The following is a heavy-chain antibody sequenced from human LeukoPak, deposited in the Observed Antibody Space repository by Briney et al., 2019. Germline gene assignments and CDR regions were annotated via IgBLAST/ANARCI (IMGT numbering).Heavy chain of an antibody. CDR2: TYYRSKWFN. Sequence: SQTLSVTCVISGDSVSSKSAAWNRIRQSPSRGLEWLGRTYYRSKWFNDYAVSVKGRITINPDASKNQFSLQLNSVTPEDTAVYFCARTSGYFDYWGQGALVTVSS. D-gene: IGHD6-19*01. CDR1: GDSVSSKSAA. V-gene: IGHV6-1*01. CDR3: ARTSGYFDY. J-gene: IGHJ4*02.